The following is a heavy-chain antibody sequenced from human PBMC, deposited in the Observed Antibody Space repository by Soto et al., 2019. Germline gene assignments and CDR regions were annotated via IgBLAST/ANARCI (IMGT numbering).Heavy chain of an antibody. CDR1: GFIFGDYH. V-gene: IGHV3-11*01. D-gene: IGHD5-18*01. Sequence: GGSLRLSCAASGFIFGDYHMSWIRQAPGKWLEWVSFIISSGTSIYYADPVKGRFTVSRDNAKDSLYLQMNSLRLEDTAVYYYVRARAYSNGGYHGMDVWGQGXTVTVYS. J-gene: IGHJ6*02. CDR3: VRARAYSNGGYHGMDV. CDR2: IISSGTSI.